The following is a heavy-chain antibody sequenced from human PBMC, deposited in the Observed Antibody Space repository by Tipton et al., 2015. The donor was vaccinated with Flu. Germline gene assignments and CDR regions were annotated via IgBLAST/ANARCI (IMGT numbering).Heavy chain of an antibody. CDR1: GLTVSSNS. Sequence: SLRLSCAASGLTVSSNSMSWVRQAPGKGLEWVSLIYSAGRTFYADSVKGRFTISRDDSKNILYLQLSSLRADDTAVYYCARVMTAVYYYGMDVWGQGTTVTVSS. D-gene: IGHD4-11*01. CDR2: IYSAGRT. V-gene: IGHV3-53*01. J-gene: IGHJ6*02. CDR3: ARVMTAVYYYGMDV.